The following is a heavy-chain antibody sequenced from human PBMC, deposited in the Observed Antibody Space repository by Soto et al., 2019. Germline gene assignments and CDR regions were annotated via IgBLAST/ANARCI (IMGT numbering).Heavy chain of an antibody. CDR1: GFTFSNYG. Sequence: QVQLVESGGGVVQPGGSLRLSCAASGFTFSNYGMHWVRQAPGKGLEWVADITKNGRNKDYADSVKGRLAISRDNSKNTLELQMNSLGVEDTAMYYCGRCNGDDCHSPFDYWGQGTLVTVSS. CDR2: ITKNGRNK. CDR3: GRCNGDDCHSPFDY. J-gene: IGHJ4*02. V-gene: IGHV3-30*03. D-gene: IGHD2-8*01.